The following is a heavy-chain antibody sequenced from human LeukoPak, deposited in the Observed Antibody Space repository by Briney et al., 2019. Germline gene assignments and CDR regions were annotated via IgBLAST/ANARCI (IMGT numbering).Heavy chain of an antibody. CDR3: ARHRSGGSQDDAFDI. CDR2: IKQDGSEK. V-gene: IGHV3-7*01. Sequence: PGGSLRLSCAASGFSFSSHGMSWVRQAPGKGLEWVADIKQDGSEKYYVDSVKGRFTISRQNAKKSLFLQMNSLRAEDTAVYYCARHRSGGSQDDAFDIWGQGTLVTVSS. CDR1: GFSFSSHG. D-gene: IGHD2-15*01. J-gene: IGHJ3*02.